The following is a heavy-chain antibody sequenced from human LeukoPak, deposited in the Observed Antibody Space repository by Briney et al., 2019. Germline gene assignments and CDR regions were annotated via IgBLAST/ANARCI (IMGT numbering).Heavy chain of an antibody. D-gene: IGHD6-19*01. V-gene: IGHV3-7*01. CDR1: GFTFSSYW. J-gene: IGHJ4*02. CDR3: ARIPSNGWYGYYFDY. Sequence: GGSLRLSCAASGFTFSSYWMSWVRQAPGKGLEWVANIKQDGSEKYYVDSVKGRFTISRDNPKNSLYLQMNSLRVEDTAVYYCARIPSNGWYGYYFDYWGQGTLVTVSS. CDR2: IKQDGSEK.